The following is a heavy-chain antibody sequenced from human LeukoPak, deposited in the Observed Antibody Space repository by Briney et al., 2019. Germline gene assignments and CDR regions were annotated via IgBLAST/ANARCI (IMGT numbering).Heavy chain of an antibody. V-gene: IGHV4-59*12. J-gene: IGHJ6*03. D-gene: IGHD3-10*01. CDR1: GGSISSDY. CDR3: ARRVGRYFGERAYYYNYMDV. Sequence: SETLSLTCTVSGGSISSDYWSWIRQPPGKGLEWIGYIYYSGNTNYNPSLKSRVTISVDTSKNQFSLKLSSVTAADTAVYYCARRVGRYFGERAYYYNYMDVWDKGSTVTISS. CDR2: IYYSGNT.